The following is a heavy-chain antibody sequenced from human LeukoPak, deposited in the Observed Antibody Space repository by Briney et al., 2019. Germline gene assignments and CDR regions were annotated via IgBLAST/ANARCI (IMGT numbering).Heavy chain of an antibody. V-gene: IGHV3-21*01. CDR3: ARDYDSSGYTGAFDI. D-gene: IGHD3-22*01. J-gene: IGHJ3*02. Sequence: GGSLRLSCAASGFTFSSYSMNWVRQAPGKGLEWVSSISSSSGYIYYADSVKGRFTTSRDNAKNSLYLQMNSLRAEDTAVYYCARDYDSSGYTGAFDIWGQGTMVTVSS. CDR1: GFTFSSYS. CDR2: ISSSSGYI.